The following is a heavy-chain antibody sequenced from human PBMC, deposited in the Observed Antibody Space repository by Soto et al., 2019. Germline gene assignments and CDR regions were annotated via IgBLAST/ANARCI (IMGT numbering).Heavy chain of an antibody. J-gene: IGHJ4*02. Sequence: QVQLQQWGAGLLKPSETLSLTCGVYVESFSGYFWNWIRQPPGKGLEWIGEINHSGIINYNPSLRGRVTISVGTSKNQFSLNLSSVTAADTAVYYCTRGQWLQRSEYWGQGTLVTVSS. CDR1: VESFSGYF. CDR2: INHSGII. D-gene: IGHD6-19*01. CDR3: TRGQWLQRSEY. V-gene: IGHV4-34*01.